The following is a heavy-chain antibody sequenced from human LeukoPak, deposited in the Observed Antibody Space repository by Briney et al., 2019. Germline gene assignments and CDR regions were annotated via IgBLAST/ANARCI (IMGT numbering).Heavy chain of an antibody. D-gene: IGHD3-3*01. CDR2: IKSKTDGGTT. Sequence: GGSLRLSCAASGFTFSNAWMSWVRQAPGKGLEWVGLIKSKTDGGTTDYAAPVKGRFTISRDDSKNTLYLQMNSLKTEDTAVYYCTTEAAYYDFWSTAVYWGQGTLVTVSS. V-gene: IGHV3-15*01. J-gene: IGHJ4*02. CDR1: GFTFSNAW. CDR3: TTEAAYYDFWSTAVY.